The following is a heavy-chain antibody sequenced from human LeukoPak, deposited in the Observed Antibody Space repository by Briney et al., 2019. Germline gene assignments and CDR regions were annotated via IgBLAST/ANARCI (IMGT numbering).Heavy chain of an antibody. CDR1: GFTFTTYW. CDR2: IRQDGGEK. J-gene: IGHJ4*02. V-gene: IGHV3-7*01. D-gene: IGHD2-2*01. Sequence: PGGSLRLSCAASGFTFTTYWMAWVRQAPGKGLEWAANIRQDGGEKYYVDSVKGRFTISRDNAQNSLYLHINSLGAEDTAVYYCARHREGTTQVGLFNYWGQGTLVTVSS. CDR3: ARHREGTTQVGLFNY.